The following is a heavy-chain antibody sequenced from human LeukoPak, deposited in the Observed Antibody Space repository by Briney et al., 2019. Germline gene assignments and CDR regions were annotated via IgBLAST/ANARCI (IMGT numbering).Heavy chain of an antibody. CDR2: IYYSGST. CDR1: GGSISGYH. CDR3: ARHVEYSYGFHFGY. Sequence: PSETLSLTCTVSGGSISGYHCSWIRQPPGKGLEWIGYIYYSGSTNYNPSLKSRVTISLDTSKNQFSLKLSSVTAADTAVYYCARHVEYSYGFHFGYWGQGALVTVSS. J-gene: IGHJ4*02. V-gene: IGHV4-59*08. D-gene: IGHD5-18*01.